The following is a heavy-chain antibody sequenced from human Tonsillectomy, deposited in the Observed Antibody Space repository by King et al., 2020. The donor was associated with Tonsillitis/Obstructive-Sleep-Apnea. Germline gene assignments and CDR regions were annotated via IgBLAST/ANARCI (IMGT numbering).Heavy chain of an antibody. D-gene: IGHD3-3*01. V-gene: IGHV3-23*04. CDR3: SKAPPFGWVINNYYYYYMDV. Sequence: VPLVESGGGLVQPGGSLRLSCAASGFTFLSYALSWVRPAPGKGRELVSAIRGSGGSTYYAASVKGRFPISRDNSKNTLHLQMNSLRAEDTAVYYCSKAPPFGWVINNYYYYYMDVWGEATTGTVSS. CDR2: IRGSGGST. CDR1: GFTFLSYA. J-gene: IGHJ6*03.